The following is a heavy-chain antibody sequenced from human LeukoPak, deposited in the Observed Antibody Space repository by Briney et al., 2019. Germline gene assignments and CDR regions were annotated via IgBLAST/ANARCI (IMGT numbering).Heavy chain of an antibody. CDR2: ICYSGST. CDR1: GGSISSSSYY. V-gene: IGHV4-39*01. J-gene: IGHJ4*02. D-gene: IGHD4-17*01. Sequence: PSETLSLTCTVSGGSISSSSYYWGWIRQPPGKGLEWIGSICYSGSTYYNPSLKSRVTISVDTSKNQFSLKLSSVTAADTAVYYCARQDYGDYVFHYWGQGTLVTVSS. CDR3: ARQDYGDYVFHY.